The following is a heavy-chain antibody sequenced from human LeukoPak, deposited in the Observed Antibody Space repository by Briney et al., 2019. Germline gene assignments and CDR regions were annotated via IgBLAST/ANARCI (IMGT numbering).Heavy chain of an antibody. CDR3: ATPREQLVPEYYYYMDV. J-gene: IGHJ6*03. CDR2: IYYSGST. D-gene: IGHD6-6*01. Sequence: PSETLSLTCTVSGGSISSSSYYWGWIRQPPGKGLEWIGSIYYSGSTYYNPSLKSRVTISVDTSKNQFSLKLSSVTAADTAVCYCATPREQLVPEYYYYMDVWGKGTTVTVSS. V-gene: IGHV4-39*07. CDR1: GGSISSSSYY.